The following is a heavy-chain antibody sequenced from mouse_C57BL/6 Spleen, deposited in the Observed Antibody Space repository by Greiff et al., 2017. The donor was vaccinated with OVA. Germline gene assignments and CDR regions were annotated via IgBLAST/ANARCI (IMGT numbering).Heavy chain of an antibody. D-gene: IGHD1-1*01. V-gene: IGHV2-5*01. J-gene: IGHJ1*03. CDR1: GFSLPSYG. CDR3: AKGDTTVVATRYFDV. Sequence: QVQLQQSGPGLVQPSQSLSITCTVSGFSLPSYGVHWVRQSPGKGLEWLGVIWRGGSTDYNAAFMSRLSITKDNSKSQVFFKMNSLQADDTAIYYCAKGDTTVVATRYFDVWGTGTTVTVSS. CDR2: IWRGGST.